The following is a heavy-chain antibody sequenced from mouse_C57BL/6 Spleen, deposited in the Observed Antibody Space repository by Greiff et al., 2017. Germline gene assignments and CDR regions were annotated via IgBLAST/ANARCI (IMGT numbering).Heavy chain of an antibody. CDR2: ISSGSSTI. Sequence: EVKVVESGGGLVKPGGSLKLSCAASGFTFSDYGMHWVRQAPEKGLEWVAYISSGSSTIYYADTVMGRFTISRDNAKNTLFLQMTSLRSEDTAMYYCAREDYGSSLDYWGQGTTLTGSS. V-gene: IGHV5-17*01. CDR1: GFTFSDYG. D-gene: IGHD1-1*01. J-gene: IGHJ2*01. CDR3: AREDYGSSLDY.